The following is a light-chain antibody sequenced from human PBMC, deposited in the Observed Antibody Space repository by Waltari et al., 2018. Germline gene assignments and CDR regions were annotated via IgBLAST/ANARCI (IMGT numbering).Light chain of an antibody. CDR1: SGHSSNV. Sequence: QLVLTPSPSASASLGASVKPTCTLSSGHSSNVIAWLPQQPEKGPRYLMKVNSDGSHNKGDEIPDRFSGSSSGAERYLTISSLQSEDEADYYCQTGGHGTWVFGGGTKLTVL. J-gene: IGLJ3*02. V-gene: IGLV4-69*01. CDR2: VNSDGSH. CDR3: QTGGHGTWV.